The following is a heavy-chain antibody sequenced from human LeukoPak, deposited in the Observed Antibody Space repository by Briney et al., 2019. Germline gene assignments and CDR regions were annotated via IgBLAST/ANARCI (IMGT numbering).Heavy chain of an antibody. D-gene: IGHD2-21*02. J-gene: IGHJ5*02. CDR3: ARTGTDAYCGGDCYS. CDR1: GYTFTSYA. CDR2: INAGNGNT. V-gene: IGHV1-3*01. Sequence: ASVKVSCKASGYTFTSYAMHWVRQAPGQRLEWMGWINAGNGNTKYSQKFQGRVTITRDTSASTAYMELSSPRSEDTAVYYCARTGTDAYCGGDCYSWGQGTLVTVSS.